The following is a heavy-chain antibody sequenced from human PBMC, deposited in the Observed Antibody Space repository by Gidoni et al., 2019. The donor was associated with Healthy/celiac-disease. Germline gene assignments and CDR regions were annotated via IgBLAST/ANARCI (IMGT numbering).Heavy chain of an antibody. D-gene: IGHD3-22*01. Sequence: QVQLVESGGGVVQPGRSLRLSCAASGFTFSSYAMHWVRQAPGKGLEWVAVISYDGSNKYYADSVKGRFTISRDNSKNTLYLQMNSLRAEDTAVYYCARENSSGYSADAFDIWGQGTMVTVSS. J-gene: IGHJ3*02. V-gene: IGHV3-30*04. CDR2: ISYDGSNK. CDR3: ARENSSGYSADAFDI. CDR1: GFTFSSYA.